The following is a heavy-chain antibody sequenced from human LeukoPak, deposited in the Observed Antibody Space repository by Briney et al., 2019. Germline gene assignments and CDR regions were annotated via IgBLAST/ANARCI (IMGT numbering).Heavy chain of an antibody. J-gene: IGHJ4*02. D-gene: IGHD3-9*01. CDR3: ARDPYYDILTGYYDY. CDR1: GFTFSSYA. CDR2: IWYDGSNK. V-gene: IGHV3-33*08. Sequence: GGSLRLSCAASGFTFSSYAMHWVRQAPGKGLEWVAVIWYDGSNKYYADSVKGRFTISRDNSKNTLYLQMNSLRAEDTAVYYCARDPYYDILTGYYDYWGQGTLVTVSS.